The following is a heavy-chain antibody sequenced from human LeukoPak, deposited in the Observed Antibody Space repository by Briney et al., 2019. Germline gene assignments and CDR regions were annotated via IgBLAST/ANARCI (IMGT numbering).Heavy chain of an antibody. V-gene: IGHV3-7*01. J-gene: IGHJ4*02. D-gene: IGHD3-10*01. CDR1: GFSFSTYW. Sequence: PGGSLRLSCEASGFSFSTYWMSWVRQAPGKGLEWVVNIRQDGSEKYYVDSVKGRFTISRDIAKQSVFLQMNSLRVEDTAVYYCARLSAMVRGPEDIFYFEYWGLGTLVTVSS. CDR2: IRQDGSEK. CDR3: ARLSAMVRGPEDIFYFEY.